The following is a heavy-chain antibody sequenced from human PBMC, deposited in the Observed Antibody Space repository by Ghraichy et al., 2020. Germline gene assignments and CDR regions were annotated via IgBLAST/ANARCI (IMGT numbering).Heavy chain of an antibody. Sequence: SVKVSCKASGGTFSSYAISWVRQAPGQGLEWMGGIIPIFGTANYAQKFQGRVTITTDESTSTAYMELSSLRSEDTAVYYCARVRMTTVTTAPPGPFDYWGQGTLVTVSS. CDR1: GGTFSSYA. CDR2: IIPIFGTA. V-gene: IGHV1-69*05. J-gene: IGHJ4*02. CDR3: ARVRMTTVTTAPPGPFDY. D-gene: IGHD4-17*01.